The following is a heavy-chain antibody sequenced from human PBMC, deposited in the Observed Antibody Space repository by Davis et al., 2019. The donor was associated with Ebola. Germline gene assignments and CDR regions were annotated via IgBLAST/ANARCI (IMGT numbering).Heavy chain of an antibody. CDR3: ARSRYYDSSVDPFGY. V-gene: IGHV3-7*01. CDR2: IKQDGSEK. J-gene: IGHJ4*02. D-gene: IGHD3-22*01. CDR1: GFTVSSNW. Sequence: GGSLRLSCAASGFTVSSNWMSWVRQAPGKGLEWVANIKQDGSEKYYVDSVKGRFTISRDNAKNSLYLQMNSLRAEDTAVYYCARSRYYDSSVDPFGYWGQGTLVTVSS.